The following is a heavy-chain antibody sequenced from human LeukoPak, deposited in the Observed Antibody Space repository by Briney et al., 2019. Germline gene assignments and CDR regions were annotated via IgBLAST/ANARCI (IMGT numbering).Heavy chain of an antibody. CDR1: GFTFSNYW. CDR3: ARPDIAVAGDVLDY. CDR2: IKQDGSEQ. D-gene: IGHD6-19*01. J-gene: IGHJ4*02. Sequence: GGSLRLSCAAYGFTFSNYWMSWVRQAPGKGLEWVANIKQDGSEQYYVDSVKGRFTISRDNAKNSLYLQMNSLRPEDTAVYYCARPDIAVAGDVLDYWGQGTLVTVSS. V-gene: IGHV3-7*01.